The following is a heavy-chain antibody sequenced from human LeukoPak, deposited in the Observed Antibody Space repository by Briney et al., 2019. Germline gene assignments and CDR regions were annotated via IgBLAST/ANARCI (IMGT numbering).Heavy chain of an antibody. CDR2: IYYSGST. Sequence: SETLSFTCTVSAGSISGYYWSWIPQPPGKGPEWNGYIYYSGSTNYNPSLKSRVTISVDTSKNQFSLKMNSVTAADTAVYYCARLASSGWSHCDYWGQGTLVTVSS. D-gene: IGHD6-19*01. CDR3: ARLASSGWSHCDY. J-gene: IGHJ4*02. CDR1: AGSISGYY. V-gene: IGHV4-59*08.